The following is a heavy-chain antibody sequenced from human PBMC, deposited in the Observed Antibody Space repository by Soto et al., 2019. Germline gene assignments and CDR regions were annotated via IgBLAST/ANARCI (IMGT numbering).Heavy chain of an antibody. D-gene: IGHD3-22*01. CDR1: GYTFTSYD. V-gene: IGHV1-8*01. CDR3: ARGILYYDRSGYYEFDY. Sequence: QVQLVQSGAEVKKPGASVKVSCKASGYTFTSYDINWVRQATGQGLEWMGWTNPNSGNTGYAQKFQGRVTMTRNTSRTTAYMELSSLRSDDTAVYSCARGILYYDRSGYYEFDYWGQGTLVTVSS. CDR2: TNPNSGNT. J-gene: IGHJ4*02.